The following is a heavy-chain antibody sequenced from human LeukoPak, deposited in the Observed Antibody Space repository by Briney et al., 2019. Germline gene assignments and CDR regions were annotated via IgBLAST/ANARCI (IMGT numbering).Heavy chain of an antibody. D-gene: IGHD2-15*01. CDR2: VYSGGAT. Sequence: PGGSLRLSCAASGFTVSSNFMRWVRQAPGEGLEWISVVYSGGATYYADFVMGRFTISRDNSKNTLFLQMNSLRAEDTAVYYCARKYCSGGSCKYAYFDYWGQGTLVSLSS. CDR1: GFTVSSNF. V-gene: IGHV3-66*01. J-gene: IGHJ4*02. CDR3: ARKYCSGGSCKYAYFDY.